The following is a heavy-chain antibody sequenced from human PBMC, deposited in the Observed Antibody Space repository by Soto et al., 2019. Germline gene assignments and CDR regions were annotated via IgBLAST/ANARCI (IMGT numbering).Heavy chain of an antibody. CDR2: ISYDETNK. J-gene: IGHJ4*02. CDR1: GFTFNTYA. CDR3: ARDLVRGAVTSLDY. D-gene: IGHD4-17*01. V-gene: IGHV3-30-3*01. Sequence: QVQLVESGGGVVQPGRSLRIPCVASGFTFNTYAMHWVRQAPGKGLEWVAVISYDETNKYYADSVKGRFTISRDNSKNTVYLQMNSLRAEDTAMYYCARDLVRGAVTSLDYWGQGTLVTVSS.